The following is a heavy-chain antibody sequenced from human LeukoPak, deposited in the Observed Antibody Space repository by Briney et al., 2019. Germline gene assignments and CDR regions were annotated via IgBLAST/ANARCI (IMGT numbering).Heavy chain of an antibody. J-gene: IGHJ4*02. V-gene: IGHV4-59*01. CDR2: IYYTGST. D-gene: IGHD6-13*01. CDR3: AASKSWYGDFDY. CDR1: GGSISRDY. Sequence: SETLSLTCTVSGGSISRDYWSWIRQPPGKGRGWIGYIYYTGSTNYNPSLKSRVTISVDTSKNQFSLKLSSVTAADTAVYYCAASKSWYGDFDYWGQGTLVTVSS.